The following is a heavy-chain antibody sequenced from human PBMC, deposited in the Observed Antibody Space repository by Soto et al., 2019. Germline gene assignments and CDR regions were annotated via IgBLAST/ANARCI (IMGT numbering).Heavy chain of an antibody. CDR3: AKSPLGYCSGGSCYPPHYFDY. V-gene: IGHV3-23*01. Sequence: EVQLLDSGGGLVQPGGSLRLSCAASGFTFSNYAMSWVRQAPGKGLEWVSGVGGSGDSTYYADSVKGRFTNSRDNSKDTLYLQMNSLRAEDTAVYYCAKSPLGYCSGGSCYPPHYFDYWGQGTLVTVSS. CDR1: GFTFSNYA. D-gene: IGHD2-15*01. CDR2: VGGSGDST. J-gene: IGHJ4*02.